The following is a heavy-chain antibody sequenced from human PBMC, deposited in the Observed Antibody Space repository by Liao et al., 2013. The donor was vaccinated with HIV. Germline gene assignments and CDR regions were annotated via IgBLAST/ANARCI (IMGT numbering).Heavy chain of an antibody. D-gene: IGHD7-27*01. Sequence: QVQLQESGPGLVKPSQTLSLTCTVSGGSISSGSYYWSWIRQPAGKGLEWIGRIYTSGSTNYNPSLKSRVTISVDTSKNQFSLKLSSVTAADTAVYYCARDAHWGYAFDIWGQGTMVTVSS. CDR3: ARDAHWGYAFDI. V-gene: IGHV4-61*02. CDR2: IYTSGST. J-gene: IGHJ3*02. CDR1: GGSISSGSYY.